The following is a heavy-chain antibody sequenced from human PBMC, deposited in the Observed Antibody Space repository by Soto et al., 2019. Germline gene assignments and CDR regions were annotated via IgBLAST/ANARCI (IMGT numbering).Heavy chain of an antibody. CDR2: IDGDDNK. CDR1: GLAFSTADRA. Sequence: QITVKEPGPALVEPTQTLTLTCTFSGLAFSTADRAVGWVRQAPGKALDWLALIDGDDNKRYSPSLKNRRTIASATSKEQEILSLTDKDPVDKATYSCSNGRTSRQTIIFEYWGQGTLVTVSA. J-gene: IGHJ4*02. V-gene: IGHV2-5*02. CDR3: SNGRTSRQTIIFEY. D-gene: IGHD1-1*01.